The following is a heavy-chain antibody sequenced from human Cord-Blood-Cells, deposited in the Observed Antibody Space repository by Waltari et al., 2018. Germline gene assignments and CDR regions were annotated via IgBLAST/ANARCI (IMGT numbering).Heavy chain of an antibody. CDR3: ARSAGFGELLYYYYYGMDV. J-gene: IGHJ6*02. Sequence: QVQLVQSGAEVKKPGSSVKVSCKASGGTFSSYASSWVRQALGHGFEWMGGIIPIFGTANYAQKFQGRVTITADESTSTAYMELSSLRSEDTAVYYCARSAGFGELLYYYYYGMDVWGQGTTVTVSS. CDR1: GGTFSSYA. D-gene: IGHD3-10*01. CDR2: IIPIFGTA. V-gene: IGHV1-69*01.